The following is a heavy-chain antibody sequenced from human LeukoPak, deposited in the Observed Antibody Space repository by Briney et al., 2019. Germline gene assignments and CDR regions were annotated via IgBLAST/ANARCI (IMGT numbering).Heavy chain of an antibody. CDR2: IYYSGST. D-gene: IGHD3-22*01. V-gene: IGHV4-59*01. J-gene: IGHJ6*03. CDR3: ARVKKLYYDSSGTFYYFYYMDV. CDR1: GGSISSYY. Sequence: SETLSLTCTVSGGSISSYYWSWIRQPPGKGLDWIGYIYYSGSTNYNPSLKSRVTISVDTSKNQFSLKLSSVTAADTAVYYCARVKKLYYDSSGTFYYFYYMDVWGKGTTVTVSS.